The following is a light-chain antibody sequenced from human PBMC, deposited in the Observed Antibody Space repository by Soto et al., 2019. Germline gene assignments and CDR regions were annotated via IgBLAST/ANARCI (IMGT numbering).Light chain of an antibody. CDR2: GAS. CDR1: QRIANNF. V-gene: IGKV3-20*01. CDR3: QQYGRSPFT. J-gene: IGKJ2*01. Sequence: EVVLTQSPVTLSLSPGERATLSCRVSQRIANNFLAWFQQKPGQPPTLLIYGASTRASGILDRFSGSGSGTDFALTISRLEPGDFAVYYCQQYGRSPFTFGQGTKLQIK.